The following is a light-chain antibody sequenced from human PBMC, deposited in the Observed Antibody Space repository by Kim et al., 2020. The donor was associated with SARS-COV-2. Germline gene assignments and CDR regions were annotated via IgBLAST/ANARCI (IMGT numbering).Light chain of an antibody. CDR1: QSVSSH. Sequence: VSPGERATLSCRASQSVSSHLAWYQQKPGQPPRLLIYGASTRVTGVPARFSGSGSGTDFTLTISSLQSEDFAVYYCQQYNTWPPYSFGQGTKVDIK. V-gene: IGKV3-15*01. CDR2: GAS. CDR3: QQYNTWPPYS. J-gene: IGKJ2*03.